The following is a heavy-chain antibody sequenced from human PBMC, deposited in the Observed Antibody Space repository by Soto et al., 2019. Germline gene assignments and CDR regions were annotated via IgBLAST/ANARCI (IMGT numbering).Heavy chain of an antibody. Sequence: QVQLVQSGAEVRKPGASVMVSCKASGYTFTSYGITWVRQAPGQGLECMGWISAYNDNTNYAQKFQDRVTMTTDTSTSTAYMELRSLRSDDTAMYYCARVGIQYDTFLVVDSWGQGTLVTVSS. J-gene: IGHJ4*02. V-gene: IGHV1-18*01. CDR1: GYTFTSYG. CDR2: ISAYNDNT. CDR3: ARVGIQYDTFLVVDS. D-gene: IGHD3-9*01.